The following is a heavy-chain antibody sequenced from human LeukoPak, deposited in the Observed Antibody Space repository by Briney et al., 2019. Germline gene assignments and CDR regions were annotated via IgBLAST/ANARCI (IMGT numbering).Heavy chain of an antibody. J-gene: IGHJ4*02. CDR3: ARGGVYDYVWGSYRQPDF. CDR1: GGTFSSYA. D-gene: IGHD3-16*02. CDR2: INPNSGGT. V-gene: IGHV1-2*06. Sequence: ASVKVSCKASGGTFSSYAISWVRQAPGQGLEWMGRINPNSGGTNYAQKFQGGVTMTRDTSISTAYMELSRLRSDDTAVYYCARGGVYDYVWGSYRQPDFWGQGTLVTVSS.